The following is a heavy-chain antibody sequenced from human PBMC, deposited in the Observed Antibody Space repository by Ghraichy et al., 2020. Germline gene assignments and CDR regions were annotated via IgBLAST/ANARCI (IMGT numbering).Heavy chain of an antibody. J-gene: IGHJ4*02. V-gene: IGHV3-23*01. Sequence: GGSLRLSCAASGFTFSAYAMAWVRQAPGKGLQWVSAITDSGANTYYADSVKGRFTVSRDNSKNTVYLQMSSLRAEDTAVYYCVKDTSYHFDYWGQGALVTVSS. CDR3: VKDTSYHFDY. CDR2: ITDSGANT. CDR1: GFTFSAYA.